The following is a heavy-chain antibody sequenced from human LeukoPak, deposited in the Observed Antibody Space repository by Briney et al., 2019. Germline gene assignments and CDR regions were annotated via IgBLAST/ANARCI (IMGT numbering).Heavy chain of an antibody. CDR3: ARAGCSSTSCGPDY. D-gene: IGHD2-2*01. CDR2: IKCDGSEK. CDR1: GFTFSSSW. Sequence: PGGSLRLSCAASGFTFSSSWMHWVCQAPEKGLEWVADIKCDGSEKWYADSVKGRLTISGDNANNSLYLQVNSLRAEDMTVYYCARAGCSSTSCGPDYWGQGTLVTVSS. V-gene: IGHV3-52*01. J-gene: IGHJ4*02.